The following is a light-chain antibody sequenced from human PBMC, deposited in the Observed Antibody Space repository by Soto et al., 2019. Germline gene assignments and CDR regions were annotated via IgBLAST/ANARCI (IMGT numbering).Light chain of an antibody. CDR1: QSVSSN. Sequence: EIVMTQSPATLSVSPGERATLSCRASQSVSSNLAWYQQKPGQAPRLLIYAASTRATGIPARFSGSGSGTEFTLTISSLQSEDFAVYYCQQYKNWPEPWTFGQGTKVEIK. CDR3: QQYKNWPEPWT. J-gene: IGKJ1*01. V-gene: IGKV3-15*01. CDR2: AAS.